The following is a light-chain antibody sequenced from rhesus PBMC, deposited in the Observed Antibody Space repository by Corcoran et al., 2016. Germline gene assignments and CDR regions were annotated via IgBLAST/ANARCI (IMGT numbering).Light chain of an antibody. J-gene: IGKJ2*01. V-gene: IGKV2-61*01. CDR3: MQHKALPYS. CDR2: GGS. CDR1: QSLLHPDGYTY. Sequence: DIVMTQTPLSLPVTPGEPASISCRSSQSLLHPDGYTYLDWYLQKPGLFPQIMIYGGSNRASGVPDRLSGRWSGTDFTLKISKVEAEDVGVYYCMQHKALPYSFGQGTKVEIK.